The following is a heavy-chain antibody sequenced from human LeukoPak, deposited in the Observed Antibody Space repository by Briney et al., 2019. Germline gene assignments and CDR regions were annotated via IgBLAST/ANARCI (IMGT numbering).Heavy chain of an antibody. J-gene: IGHJ3*02. CDR2: IYYSGST. CDR1: GASISSYY. CDR3: ARLLTHYGSGSPSAFDI. D-gene: IGHD3-10*01. V-gene: IGHV4-59*01. Sequence: SETLSLTCTVSGASISSYYGSWLRQPPGKGLEWIGYIYYSGSTNYNPSLKSRVTISVDTSNNQFSLKLSSVTAADTAVYYCARLLTHYGSGSPSAFDIWGQGTMVTVSS.